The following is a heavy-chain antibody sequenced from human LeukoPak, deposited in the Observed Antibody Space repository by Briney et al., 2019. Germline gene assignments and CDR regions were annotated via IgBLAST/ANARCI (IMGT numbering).Heavy chain of an antibody. CDR1: GYIVSGKY. J-gene: IGHJ5*02. Sequence: GGSLRLSCAVSGYIVSGKYMGWVRQAPGKGLEYLSVIYSGGSTYYIDSVKGRFTISRDNAKNSVYLQMNSLRAEDTAVYYCATFHEPWGQGTLVTVSS. CDR3: ATFHEP. V-gene: IGHV3-66*01. CDR2: IYSGGST. D-gene: IGHD2/OR15-2a*01.